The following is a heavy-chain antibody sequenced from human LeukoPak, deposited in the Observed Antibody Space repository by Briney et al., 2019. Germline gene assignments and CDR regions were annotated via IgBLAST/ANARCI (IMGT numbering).Heavy chain of an antibody. Sequence: SETLSLTCTVSGGSISSYYWSWIRQPPGKGLEWIGEINHSGSTNYNPSLKSRVTISVDTSKNQFSLKLSSVTAADTAVYYCARGGFYCSGGSCYSQGAPYYYGMDVWGQGTTVTVSS. CDR1: GGSISSYY. D-gene: IGHD2-15*01. CDR2: INHSGST. V-gene: IGHV4-34*01. J-gene: IGHJ6*02. CDR3: ARGGFYCSGGSCYSQGAPYYYGMDV.